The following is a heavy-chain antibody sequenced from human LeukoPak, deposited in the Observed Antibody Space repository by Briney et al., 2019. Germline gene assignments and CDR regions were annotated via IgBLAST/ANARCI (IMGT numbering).Heavy chain of an antibody. CDR2: ISSSGSTI. CDR1: GLTFSDYY. D-gene: IGHD3-22*01. J-gene: IGHJ4*02. V-gene: IGHV3-11*04. Sequence: GGSLRLSCAASGLTFSDYYMSWIRQAPGKGLEWVSYISSSGSTIYYADSVKGRFTISRDNAKNSLYLQMNSLRAEDTAVYYCARESYYYDSSGGGQPIDYWGQGTLVTVSS. CDR3: ARESYYYDSSGGGQPIDY.